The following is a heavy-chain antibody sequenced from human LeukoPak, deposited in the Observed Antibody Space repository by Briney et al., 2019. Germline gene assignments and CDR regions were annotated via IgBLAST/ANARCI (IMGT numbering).Heavy chain of an antibody. D-gene: IGHD6-13*01. CDR3: AREGHRIAAAGANDY. CDR2: ISSSSSYI. V-gene: IGHV3-21*01. Sequence: PGGSLRLSCAASGFTFSSYSMNWVRQAPGKGLEWVSSISSSSSYIYYADSVKGRFTISRDNAENSLYLQMNSLRAEDTAVYYCAREGHRIAAAGANDYWGQGTLVTVSS. J-gene: IGHJ4*02. CDR1: GFTFSSYS.